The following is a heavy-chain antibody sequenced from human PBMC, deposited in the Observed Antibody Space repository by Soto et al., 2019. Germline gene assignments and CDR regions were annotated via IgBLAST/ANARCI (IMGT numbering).Heavy chain of an antibody. Sequence: EVQLVQSGAEVKKPGESLRISCKASGYSFTNYWINWVRQMPWKGLEWMCRIDPSDSHTNYSPSFQCHVIMSADKSISSDYLQWSRMKASDTAMYYCARVGYCSSTSCYVGLYYSDSWGQGTLVTVSS. V-gene: IGHV5-10-1*01. CDR2: IDPSDSHT. CDR3: ARVGYCSSTSCYVGLYYSDS. J-gene: IGHJ4*02. CDR1: GYSFTNYW. D-gene: IGHD2-2*01.